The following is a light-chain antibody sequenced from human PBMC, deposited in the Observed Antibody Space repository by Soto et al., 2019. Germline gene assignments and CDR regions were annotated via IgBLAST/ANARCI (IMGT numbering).Light chain of an antibody. V-gene: IGLV4-69*01. CDR3: QTWDTGIVV. Sequence: QLVLTQSPSASASLGASVKFTCTLSSGHSSYAIAWHQQQPEKGPRHLMNLNSDGSHSKGDGIPDRFSGSSSGAERFLIISSLQSEDEADYYCQTWDTGIVVFGGGTQLTVL. CDR2: LNSDGSH. J-gene: IGLJ2*01. CDR1: SGHSSYA.